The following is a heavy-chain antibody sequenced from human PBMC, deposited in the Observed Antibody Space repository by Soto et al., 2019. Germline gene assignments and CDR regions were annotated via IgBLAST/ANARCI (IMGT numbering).Heavy chain of an antibody. CDR2: IYYSGST. CDR1: GGSISSYY. Sequence: SETLSLTCTVSGGSISSYYWSWIRQPPGKGLEWIGYIYYSGSTNYNPSLKSRVTISVDTSKNQFSLKLSSVTAADTAVYYCARDRDFWSGYTYYYYGMDVWGQGTTVTVSS. D-gene: IGHD3-3*01. J-gene: IGHJ6*02. CDR3: ARDRDFWSGYTYYYYGMDV. V-gene: IGHV4-59*01.